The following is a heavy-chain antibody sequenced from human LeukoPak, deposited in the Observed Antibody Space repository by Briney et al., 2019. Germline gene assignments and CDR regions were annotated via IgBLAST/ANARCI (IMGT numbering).Heavy chain of an antibody. J-gene: IGHJ4*02. CDR3: AKSRYDYAEGPFDY. D-gene: IGHD4-17*01. CDR2: ISGSGGST. CDR1: GFTFSSYG. Sequence: GGSLRLSCAASGFTFSSYGMSWVRQAPGKGLEWVSAISGSGGSTYYADSVKGRFTISRDNSKNTLYLQMNSPRAEDTAVYYCAKSRYDYAEGPFDYWGQGTLVTVSS. V-gene: IGHV3-23*01.